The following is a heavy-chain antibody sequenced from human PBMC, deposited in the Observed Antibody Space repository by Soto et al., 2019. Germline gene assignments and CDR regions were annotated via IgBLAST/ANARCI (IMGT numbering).Heavy chain of an antibody. CDR1: GASIISSSYY. CDR2: INYSGST. Sequence: ASETLSLTCTVSGASIISSSYYWGWIRQPPGKGLEWIGSINYSGSTYYNPSLKSRVTITADTSKNQCSLKLRYVTAADTAVYYCARERLAVAGKGGWFDPWGQETLVTVSS. V-gene: IGHV4-39*02. J-gene: IGHJ5*02. D-gene: IGHD6-19*01. CDR3: ARERLAVAGKGGWFDP.